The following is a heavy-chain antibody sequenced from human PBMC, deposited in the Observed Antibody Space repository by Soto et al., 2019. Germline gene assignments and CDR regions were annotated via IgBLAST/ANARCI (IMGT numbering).Heavy chain of an antibody. CDR3: AKDMESLGSAQDYYGSGSYYTLGA. V-gene: IGHV3-9*01. J-gene: IGHJ5*02. CDR2: ISWNSGSI. Sequence: GGSLRLSCAASGFTFDDYAMHWVRQAPGKGLEWVSGISWNSGSIGYADSVKGRFTISRDNAKNSLYLQMNSLRAEDTALYYCAKDMESLGSAQDYYGSGSYYTLGAWGQGTLVTVSS. CDR1: GFTFDDYA. D-gene: IGHD3-10*01.